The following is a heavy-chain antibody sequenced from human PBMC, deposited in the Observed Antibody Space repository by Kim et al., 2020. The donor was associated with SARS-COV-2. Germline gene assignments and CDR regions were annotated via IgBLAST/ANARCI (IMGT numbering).Heavy chain of an antibody. Sequence: SETLSLTCTVSGGSISSYYWSWIRQPAGKGLEWIGRIYTSGTTNYNPPLKSPVTMSVDTSKKQFSLQLSSVTAAETVVYYWARNHPIIAAPNVFYYYMGVCGAGST. V-gene: IGHV4-4*07. CDR2: IYTSGTT. D-gene: IGHD6-13*01. J-gene: IGHJ6*03. CDR3: ARNHPIIAAPNVFYYYMGV. CDR1: GGSISSYY.